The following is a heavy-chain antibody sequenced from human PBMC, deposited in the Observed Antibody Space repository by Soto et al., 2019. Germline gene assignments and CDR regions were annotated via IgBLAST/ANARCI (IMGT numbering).Heavy chain of an antibody. J-gene: IGHJ4*02. D-gene: IGHD6-13*01. CDR3: ARASTGSSFTYYFDY. Sequence: PSETLSLTCAVSGGSISSSNWWSWVRQPPGKGLEWIGEIYHSGSTNYNPSLKSRVTISVDKSKNQFSLKLSSVTAADTAVYYCARASTGSSFTYYFDYWGPGTLVTVSS. V-gene: IGHV4-4*02. CDR2: IYHSGST. CDR1: GGSISSSNW.